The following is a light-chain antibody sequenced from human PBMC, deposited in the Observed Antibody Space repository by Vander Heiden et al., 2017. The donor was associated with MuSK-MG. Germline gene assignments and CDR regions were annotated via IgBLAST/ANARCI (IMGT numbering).Light chain of an antibody. V-gene: IGKV4-1*01. CDR1: QSVVYSSNNKNY. CDR3: QQYYSTPPWT. CDR2: WAS. J-gene: IGKJ1*01. Sequence: DIVMTPSPDSPAASLGERATSNCKSSQSVVYSSNNKNYLAWYQQKPVQPPKLLIYWASTRESGVPDRFSGSGSGTGFTLTISSLQAEDVAVYYCQQYYSTPPWTFGQGTKVEIK.